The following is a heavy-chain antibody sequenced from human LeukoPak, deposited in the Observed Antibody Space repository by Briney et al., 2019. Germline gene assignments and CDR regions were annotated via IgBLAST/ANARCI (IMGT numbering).Heavy chain of an antibody. CDR1: GFTVSSNY. Sequence: GGSLRLSCAASGFTVSSNYMSWVRQAPGKGLEWVSAISGSGGSTYYADSVKGRFTISRDNSKNTLYLQMNSLGAEDTAVNYCAKDHPTYYDILTGYYKGFFDYWGQGTLVTVSS. D-gene: IGHD3-9*01. J-gene: IGHJ4*02. CDR3: AKDHPTYYDILTGYYKGFFDY. V-gene: IGHV3-23*01. CDR2: ISGSGGST.